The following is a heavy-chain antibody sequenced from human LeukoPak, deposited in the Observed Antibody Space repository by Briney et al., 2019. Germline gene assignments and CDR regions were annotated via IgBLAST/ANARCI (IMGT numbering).Heavy chain of an antibody. J-gene: IGHJ5*02. V-gene: IGHV4-4*07. Sequence: SETLSLTYSVSGASIKSYHWSWIRQSAGKGLEWIGRIYSSGRVDHNPSLENRVSMSVDTSRNELLRELDSVTAADTGVYYCAALHYFGHGATRTWGQGTLVTVSS. CDR3: AALHYFGHGATRT. CDR1: GASIKSYH. D-gene: IGHD2/OR15-2a*01. CDR2: IYSSGRV.